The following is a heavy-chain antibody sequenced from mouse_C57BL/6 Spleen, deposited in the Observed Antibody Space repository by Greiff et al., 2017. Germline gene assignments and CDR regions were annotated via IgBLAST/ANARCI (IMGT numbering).Heavy chain of an antibody. Sequence: QVQLQQPGAELVRPGSSVKLSCKASGYTFTSYWMHWVKQRPIQGLDWIGNIDPSDSETHYNQKFKDKATLTVDKSSSTAYMQLSSLTSEDSAVYYCARGNSNYWFAYWGQGTLVTVSA. V-gene: IGHV1-52*01. J-gene: IGHJ3*01. D-gene: IGHD2-5*01. CDR2: IDPSDSET. CDR3: ARGNSNYWFAY. CDR1: GYTFTSYW.